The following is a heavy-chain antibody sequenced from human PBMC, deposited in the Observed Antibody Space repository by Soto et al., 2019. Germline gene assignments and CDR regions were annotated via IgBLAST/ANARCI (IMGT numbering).Heavy chain of an antibody. Sequence: QVQLVQSGAEVKKPGSSVKVSCKASGGTFSSYALSWVRQSPGQRLEWMGGIIPIFGTANYAQKCQGRVTITADESTSTAYMELSSLRSEDTAVYYCASATPMVRAYYGMDVWGQGTTVTVSS. D-gene: IGHD3-10*01. V-gene: IGHV1-69*01. CDR2: IIPIFGTA. J-gene: IGHJ6*02. CDR1: GGTFSSYA. CDR3: ASATPMVRAYYGMDV.